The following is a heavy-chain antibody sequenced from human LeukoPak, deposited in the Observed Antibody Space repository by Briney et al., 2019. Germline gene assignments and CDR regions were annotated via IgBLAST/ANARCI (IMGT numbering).Heavy chain of an antibody. CDR1: GFTFSSYE. D-gene: IGHD6-19*01. J-gene: IGHJ5*02. V-gene: IGHV3-48*03. CDR2: ISCSGTTI. Sequence: PGGSLRLSCAASGFTFSSYEMNWVRQAPGKGLEWVSYISCSGTTIYYADSVKGRFTISRDNAKNSLYLQMNSLRAEDTAVYYCAKQYTTGWYGWFDPWGQGTLVTVSS. CDR3: AKQYTTGWYGWFDP.